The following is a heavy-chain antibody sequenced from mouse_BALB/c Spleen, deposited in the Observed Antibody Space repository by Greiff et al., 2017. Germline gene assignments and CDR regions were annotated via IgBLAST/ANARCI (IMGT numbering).Heavy chain of an antibody. V-gene: IGHV1-15*01. CDR1: GYTFTDYE. Sequence: VQLQQSGAELVRPGASVTLSCKASGYTFTDYEMHWVKQTPVHGLEWIGAIDPETGGTAYNQKFKGKATLTADKSSSTAYMELRSLTSEDSAVYYCTRHYGAWFAYWGQGTLVTVSA. D-gene: IGHD1-1*01. CDR2: IDPETGGT. J-gene: IGHJ3*01. CDR3: TRHYGAWFAY.